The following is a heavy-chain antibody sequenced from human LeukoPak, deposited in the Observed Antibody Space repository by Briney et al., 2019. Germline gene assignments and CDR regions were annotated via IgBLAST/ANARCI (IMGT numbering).Heavy chain of an antibody. Sequence: PGRSLRLSCAASGFTFSSFAMHWVRQAPGKGLDWVAVISYDGSNKFFADSVKGRFTISRDNSKNVLYLQMNSLRAEDTAVYYCASPTYSHDSSGYLGVYYLDYWGQGTLVTVSS. D-gene: IGHD3-22*01. CDR2: ISYDGSNK. J-gene: IGHJ4*02. CDR3: ASPTYSHDSSGYLGVYYLDY. CDR1: GFTFSSFA. V-gene: IGHV3-30-3*01.